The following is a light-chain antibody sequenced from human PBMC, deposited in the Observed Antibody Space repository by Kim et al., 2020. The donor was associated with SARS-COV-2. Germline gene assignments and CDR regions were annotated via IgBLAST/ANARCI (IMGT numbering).Light chain of an antibody. J-gene: IGLJ1*01. V-gene: IGLV2-11*01. Sequence: QSVLTQPRSVSGSPGQSVTISCTGTSSDVGGYNYVSWYQQHPGKAPKLMICDVSKRPSGVPDRFSGSKSGNTASLTISGLQAEDEADYYCCSYAGSYDYVFGTGTKVTVL. CDR3: CSYAGSYDYV. CDR1: SSDVGGYNY. CDR2: DVS.